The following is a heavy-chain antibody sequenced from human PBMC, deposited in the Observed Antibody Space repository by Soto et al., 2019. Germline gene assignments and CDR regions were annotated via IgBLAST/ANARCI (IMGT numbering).Heavy chain of an antibody. J-gene: IGHJ4*02. CDR1: GGSISSSNW. Sequence: PSDKLSLTWAVSGGSISSSNWWSWVRQPPGKGLEWIGEIYHSGSTNYNPSLKSRVTISVDKSKNQFSLKLSSVTAADTAVDYCAREWEQLWFDYWGQGTRVTVS. CDR3: AREWEQLWFDY. CDR2: IYHSGST. D-gene: IGHD5-18*01. V-gene: IGHV4-4*02.